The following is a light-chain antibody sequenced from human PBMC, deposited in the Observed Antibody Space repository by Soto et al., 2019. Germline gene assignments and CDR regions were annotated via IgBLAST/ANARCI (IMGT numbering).Light chain of an antibody. J-gene: IGKJ5*01. CDR1: QSVSSY. V-gene: IGKV3-11*01. Sequence: ETVLTQSPATLSLSPGERATLSCRASQSVSSYLAWYQQKPGQAPRLLIYDASNRATGIPARFSGSGSGTDFTLTISSREPEDFAVYYCQQRSNWPPTFGQGTRLEIK. CDR3: QQRSNWPPT. CDR2: DAS.